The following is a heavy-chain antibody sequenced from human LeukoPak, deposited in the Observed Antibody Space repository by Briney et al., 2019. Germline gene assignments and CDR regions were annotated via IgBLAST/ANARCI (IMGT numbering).Heavy chain of an antibody. J-gene: IGHJ4*02. Sequence: PSETLSLTCAVYGGSFSGYYWSWIRQPPGKGLEWIGEINHSGSTNYNPSLKSRVTISVDTSKNQFSLKLSSVTAADTAVYYYARGLGVEAVWEGYYFDYWGQGTLVTVSS. CDR3: ARGLGVEAVWEGYYFDY. CDR1: GGSFSGYY. CDR2: INHSGST. D-gene: IGHD1-26*01. V-gene: IGHV4-34*01.